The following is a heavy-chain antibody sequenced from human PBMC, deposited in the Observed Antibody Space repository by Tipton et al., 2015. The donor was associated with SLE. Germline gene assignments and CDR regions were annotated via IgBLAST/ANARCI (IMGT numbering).Heavy chain of an antibody. J-gene: IGHJ5*02. CDR1: GDSISSGGNY. CDR2: IFSSGHT. D-gene: IGHD1-26*01. V-gene: IGHV4-61*09. Sequence: TLSLTCTVSGDSISSGGNYWSWIRQPAGKRLEWLGHIFSSGHTTYSPSLKSRVIISVDPSKKQIFLNLNSVTAADTGIYYCAAEPGNWFDPWGQGTLVTVSS. CDR3: AAEPGNWFDP.